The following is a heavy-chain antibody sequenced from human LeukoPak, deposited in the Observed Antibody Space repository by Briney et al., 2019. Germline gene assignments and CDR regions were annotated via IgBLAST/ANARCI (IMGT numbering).Heavy chain of an antibody. V-gene: IGHV4-39*07. CDR3: ARDRLSLGAFDI. CDR2: VYSRGSI. J-gene: IGHJ3*02. Sequence: SETLSLTCTVSGGSMNTVSYYWVWVRQAPEKGLEWIGSVYSRGSIYSNPSLRSRVTISLDTSTNQFSLNLSSVTVADTALYYCARDRLSLGAFDIWGPGTTVVVSS. CDR1: GGSMNTVSYY. D-gene: IGHD3-16*01.